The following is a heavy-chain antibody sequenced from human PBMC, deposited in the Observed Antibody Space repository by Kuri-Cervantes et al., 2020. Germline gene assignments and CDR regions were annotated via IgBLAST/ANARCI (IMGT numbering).Heavy chain of an antibody. D-gene: IGHD6-13*01. CDR3: ARDSGYSSSWYDYYYYGMDV. CDR2: ISSSSSYI. CDR1: GFTFSSYS. V-gene: IGHV3-21*01. J-gene: IGHJ6*02. Sequence: GESLKISCAASGFTFSSYSMNWVRQAPGKGLEWVSSISSSSSYIYYADSVKGRFTISRDNAKNSLYLQMNSLRAEDTAVYYCARDSGYSSSWYDYYYYGMDVWGQGTTVTVSS.